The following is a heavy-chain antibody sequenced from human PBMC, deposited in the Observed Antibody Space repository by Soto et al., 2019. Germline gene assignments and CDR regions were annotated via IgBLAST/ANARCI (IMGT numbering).Heavy chain of an antibody. CDR3: ARDKITGLFDY. CDR1: GGSFSGYY. Sequence: SETLSLTCAVYGGSFSGYYWPWIRQPPGTGLEWIGELNHSGSTNYNPSLKSRVTISVDTSKNQFSLKLTSVTAADTAVYYCARDKITGLFDYWGQGTPVTVSS. CDR2: LNHSGST. J-gene: IGHJ4*02. V-gene: IGHV4-34*01. D-gene: IGHD1-1*01.